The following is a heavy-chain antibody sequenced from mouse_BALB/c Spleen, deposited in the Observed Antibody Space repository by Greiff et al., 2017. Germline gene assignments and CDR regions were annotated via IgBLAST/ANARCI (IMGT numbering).Heavy chain of an antibody. J-gene: IGHJ3*01. V-gene: IGHV1-14*01. CDR3: ARVCYDTCFAY. D-gene: IGHD2-12*01. CDR2: INPYNDGT. CDR1: GYTFTSYV. Sequence: VQLQQSGPELVKPGASVKMSCKASGYTFTSYVMHWVKQKPGQGLEWIGYINPYNDGTKYNEKFKGKATLTSDKSTSTAYMELSSLTSEDSAIYYCARVCYDTCFAYWGQGTLLTVSA.